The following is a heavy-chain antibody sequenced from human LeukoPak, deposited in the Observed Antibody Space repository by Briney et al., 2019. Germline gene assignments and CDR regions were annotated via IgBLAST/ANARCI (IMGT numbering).Heavy chain of an antibody. CDR2: IYSGGST. Sequence: GGSLRLSCAASGFTVSSNYMSWVRQAPGKGLEWVSVIYSGGSTYYADSVKGRFTISRDNSKNTLYLQMNSLRAEDTAVYYCASRPTDYDSSGYYPYYFDYRGQGTLVTVSS. J-gene: IGHJ4*02. CDR1: GFTVSSNY. D-gene: IGHD3-22*01. V-gene: IGHV3-66*01. CDR3: ASRPTDYDSSGYYPYYFDY.